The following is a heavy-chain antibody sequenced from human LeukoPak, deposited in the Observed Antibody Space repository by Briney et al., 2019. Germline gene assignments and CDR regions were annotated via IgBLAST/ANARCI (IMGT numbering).Heavy chain of an antibody. CDR2: INPNSGGT. J-gene: IGHJ3*02. CDR3: ARDWRYDSSGTNAFDI. D-gene: IGHD3-22*01. CDR1: GYTFTGYY. Sequence: ASVKVSCKASGYTFTGYYMHWVRQAPGQGLEWMGWINPNSGGTNYAQKFQGRVTMTRDTSISTAYMELSRLRSDDTGVYYCARDWRYDSSGTNAFDIWGQGTMVTVSS. V-gene: IGHV1-2*02.